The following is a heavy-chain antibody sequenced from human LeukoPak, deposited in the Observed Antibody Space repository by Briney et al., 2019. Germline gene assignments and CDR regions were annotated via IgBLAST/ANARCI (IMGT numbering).Heavy chain of an antibody. CDR1: GGTFSSYT. CDR2: IIPIIDIA. D-gene: IGHD2-2*01. CDR3: ARDMGYCSSTSCSRYYYYYMDV. J-gene: IGHJ6*03. V-gene: IGHV1-69*04. Sequence: ASVKVSCKASGGTFSSYTISWVRQAPGQGLEWRGRIIPIIDIANYAQKFQGRVTITADKSTSTAYMELSSLRSEDTAVYYCARDMGYCSSTSCSRYYYYYMDVWGKGTTVTVSS.